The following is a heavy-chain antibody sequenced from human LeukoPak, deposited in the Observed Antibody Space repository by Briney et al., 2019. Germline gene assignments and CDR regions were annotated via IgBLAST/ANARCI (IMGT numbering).Heavy chain of an antibody. CDR1: GFTFSSYA. J-gene: IGHJ5*02. Sequence: PGGSLRLSCSASGFTFSSYAMHWVRQAPGKGLEYVSAISSNGGSTYYADSVKGRFTISRDNSKNTLYLQMSSLRAEDTAVYYCVKDKIVGATGENWFDPWGQGTLVTVSS. CDR2: ISSNGGST. V-gene: IGHV3-64D*06. D-gene: IGHD1-26*01. CDR3: VKDKIVGATGENWFDP.